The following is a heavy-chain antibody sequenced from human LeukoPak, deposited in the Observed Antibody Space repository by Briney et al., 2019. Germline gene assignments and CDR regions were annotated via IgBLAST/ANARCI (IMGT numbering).Heavy chain of an antibody. Sequence: SETLSLTCTVSGGSISSYYWSWIRQPPGKGLEWIGYIYYSGSTNYNPSLKSRVTISVDTCKNQFSLKLSSVTAADTAVYYCASTYGRGDYVTDYWGQGTLVTVSS. CDR1: GGSISSYY. J-gene: IGHJ4*02. CDR2: IYYSGST. D-gene: IGHD4-17*01. V-gene: IGHV4-59*01. CDR3: ASTYGRGDYVTDY.